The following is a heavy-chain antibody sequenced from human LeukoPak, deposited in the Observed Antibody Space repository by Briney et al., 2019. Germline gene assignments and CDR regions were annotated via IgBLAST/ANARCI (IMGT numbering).Heavy chain of an antibody. Sequence: GGSLRLSCAASGFTFSSYSMNWVRQTPGKGLEWVSSIGSRSSHIYYADSVKGRFTISRDNAKNSLYLQMNSLRAEDTAMYYCGRVGSGGTREDTLDIWGQGTMVTVSS. CDR3: GRVGSGGTREDTLDI. V-gene: IGHV3-21*01. D-gene: IGHD1-26*01. J-gene: IGHJ3*02. CDR2: IGSRSSHI. CDR1: GFTFSSYS.